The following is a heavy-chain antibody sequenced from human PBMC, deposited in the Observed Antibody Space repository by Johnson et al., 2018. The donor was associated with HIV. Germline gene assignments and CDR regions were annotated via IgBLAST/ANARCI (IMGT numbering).Heavy chain of an antibody. Sequence: VQLVEYGGGVVRPGGSLRLSCAASRFTFDDYVMSWVRQAPGQGLEWVSVLYSGGNTYYADSVRGRFTISRDTSKNTLYLQMSSLKVEDTALYYCARDGESQQLPLGDALDVWGRGTMVIVSS. V-gene: IGHV3-66*01. J-gene: IGHJ3*01. CDR2: LYSGGNT. D-gene: IGHD6-13*01. CDR1: RFTFDDYV. CDR3: ARDGESQQLPLGDALDV.